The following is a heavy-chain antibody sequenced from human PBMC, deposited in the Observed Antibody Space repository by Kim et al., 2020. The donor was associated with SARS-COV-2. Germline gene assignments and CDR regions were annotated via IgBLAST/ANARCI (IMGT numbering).Heavy chain of an antibody. CDR1: GYTLTELS. Sequence: ASVKVSCKVSGYTLTELSMHWVRQAPGKGLEWMGGFDPEDGETIYAQKFQGRVTMTEVTSTDTAYMELSSLRSEDTAVYYCATGVAVAGRSSEYYYYYGM. J-gene: IGHJ6*01. CDR3: ATGVAVAGRSSEYYYYYGM. V-gene: IGHV1-24*01. D-gene: IGHD6-19*01. CDR2: FDPEDGET.